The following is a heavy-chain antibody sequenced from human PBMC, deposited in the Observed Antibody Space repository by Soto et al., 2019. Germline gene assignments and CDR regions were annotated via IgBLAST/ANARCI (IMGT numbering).Heavy chain of an antibody. D-gene: IGHD2-2*01. CDR1: GGTFSSYA. CDR3: AARCISTSCYGFDP. J-gene: IGHJ5*02. Sequence: QVQLVQSGAEVKKPGSSVKVSCKASGGTFSSYAISWVRQAPGQGLEWMGGIIPIFGTANYAQKFQGRVTITADESTSKAYMERSSLRSEDTAVYYCAARCISTSCYGFDPWGQGTLVTVSS. V-gene: IGHV1-69*12. CDR2: IIPIFGTA.